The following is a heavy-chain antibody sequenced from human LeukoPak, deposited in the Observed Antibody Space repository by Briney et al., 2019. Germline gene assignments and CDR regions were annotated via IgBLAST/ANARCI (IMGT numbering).Heavy chain of an antibody. Sequence: PGGSLRLSCAASGFTFSSYAMSWVRQAPGKGLEWVAFIRYDGSNKYYADSVKGRFTISRDNSKNTLYLQMNSLRAEDTAVYYCAKGGSDHYYYYMDVWGKGTTVTVSS. CDR1: GFTFSSYA. CDR3: AKGGSDHYYYYMDV. V-gene: IGHV3-30*02. CDR2: IRYDGSNK. D-gene: IGHD3-10*01. J-gene: IGHJ6*03.